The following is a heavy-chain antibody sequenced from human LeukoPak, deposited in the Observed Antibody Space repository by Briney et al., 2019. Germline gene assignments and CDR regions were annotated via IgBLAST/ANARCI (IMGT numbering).Heavy chain of an antibody. CDR1: GYTFTSYY. V-gene: IGHV1-46*01. D-gene: IGHD2-8*01. Sequence: ASVKVSCRASGYTFTSYYMHWVRQAPGQGLEWMGIINPSGGSTSYAQKFQGRVTMTRDMSTSTVYMELSSLRSEDTAVYYCARAAGIVPMVYAHWDYYYMDVWGKGTTVTVSS. CDR3: ARAAGIVPMVYAHWDYYYMDV. CDR2: INPSGGST. J-gene: IGHJ6*03.